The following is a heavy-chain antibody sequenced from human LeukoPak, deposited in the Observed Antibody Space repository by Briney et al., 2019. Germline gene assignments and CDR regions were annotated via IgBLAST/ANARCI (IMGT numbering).Heavy chain of an antibody. CDR2: IYPGDSDT. Sequence: KHGSSLQISCKCSGYIFTSYWIGWVHPLPGKGLEWMGIIYPGDSDTRYSPSFQRQVTISADKSISTAYLQWSSLKASDTAMYYCASGAPRTLDYWGQGTLVTVSS. J-gene: IGHJ4*02. V-gene: IGHV5-51*07. CDR1: GYIFTSYW. D-gene: IGHD1-14*01. CDR3: ASGAPRTLDY.